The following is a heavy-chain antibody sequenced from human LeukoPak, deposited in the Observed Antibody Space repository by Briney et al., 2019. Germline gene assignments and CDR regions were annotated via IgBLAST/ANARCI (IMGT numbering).Heavy chain of an antibody. V-gene: IGHV3-30-3*01. CDR2: ISYDGSNK. Sequence: RGRSLRLSCAASGFTFSSYAMHWVRQAPGKGLEWVAVISYDGSNKYYADSVKGRFTISRDNSKNTLYLQMNSLRAEDTAVYYCARDPEYSSSGDYWGQGTLVTVSS. J-gene: IGHJ4*02. CDR1: GFTFSSYA. CDR3: ARDPEYSSSGDY. D-gene: IGHD6-6*01.